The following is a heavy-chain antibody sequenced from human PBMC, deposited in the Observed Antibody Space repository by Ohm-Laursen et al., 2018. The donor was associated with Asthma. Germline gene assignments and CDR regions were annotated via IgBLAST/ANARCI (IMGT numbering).Heavy chain of an antibody. D-gene: IGHD3-10*02. J-gene: IGHJ4*02. CDR2: IYPDGGEK. V-gene: IGHV3-7*02. CDR3: ARGVRLVGGY. Sequence: SLRLSCAASGLPFSNFWMSWVRQAPGKGLEWVANIYPDGGEKYYVDSVDGRFTISRDNAKNSLYLQMNSPRAEDTAVYYCARGVRLVGGYWGQGTLVTVAS. CDR1: GLPFSNFW.